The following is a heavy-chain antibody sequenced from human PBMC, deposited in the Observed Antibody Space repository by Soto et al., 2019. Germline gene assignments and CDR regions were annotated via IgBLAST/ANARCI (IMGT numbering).Heavy chain of an antibody. D-gene: IGHD3-22*01. Sequence: PGESLKISCKGSGYSFTSYWISWVRQMPGKGLEWMGRIDPSDSYTNYSPSFQGHVTISADKSISTAYLQWSSLKASDTAIYYCARPGREPYDSNDYYSYFDYWGQGTPVTVSS. J-gene: IGHJ4*02. CDR2: IDPSDSYT. CDR1: GYSFTSYW. V-gene: IGHV5-10-1*01. CDR3: ARPGREPYDSNDYYSYFDY.